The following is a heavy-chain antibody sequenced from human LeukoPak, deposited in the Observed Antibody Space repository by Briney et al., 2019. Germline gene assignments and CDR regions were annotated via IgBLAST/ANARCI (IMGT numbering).Heavy chain of an antibody. CDR1: GFIFSNYW. V-gene: IGHV3-7*01. CDR3: VRDGGVSGYDLLDY. D-gene: IGHD5-12*01. J-gene: IGHJ4*02. Sequence: GGSLRLSCTASGFIFSNYWMTWVRQAPGKGLEWVAQINQDGSKKYYIDSVKARFSISRDNARNSLSLQMNSLRAEDTAVYYCVRDGGVSGYDLLDYWGQGTLVTVSS. CDR2: INQDGSKK.